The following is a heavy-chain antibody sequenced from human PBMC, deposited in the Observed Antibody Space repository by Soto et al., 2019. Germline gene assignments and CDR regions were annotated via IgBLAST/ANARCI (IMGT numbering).Heavy chain of an antibody. D-gene: IGHD3-10*01. CDR1: GFTFSGYW. CDR3: ARGWGEGFGSDY. CDR2: IKQDGSEK. V-gene: IGHV3-7*03. J-gene: IGHJ4*02. Sequence: EVQLVESGGGLVQPGGSLRLSCAASGFTFSGYWMSWVRQAPGKGLEWVANIKQDGSEKYYVDSVKGRFTISRDNAKNSRNLQMKSLRAEATAVYYCARGWGEGFGSDYWGQGTLVTVSS.